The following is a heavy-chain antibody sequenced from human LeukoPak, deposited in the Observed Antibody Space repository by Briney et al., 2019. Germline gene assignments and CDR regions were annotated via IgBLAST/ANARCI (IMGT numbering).Heavy chain of an antibody. J-gene: IGHJ4*02. Sequence: GASLKSSGKASRNTFTSYDINGCAKAADQRLDWREGINLNTVRKGFEQKFQGRLTMTRDASISTAYMELSSLRSDDTAVYYCARLSQTPDYYSNGGYYYLGYWGQGTPVTVSS. V-gene: IGHV1-8*01. CDR2: INLNTVRK. D-gene: IGHD3-22*01. CDR1: RNTFTSYD. CDR3: ARLSQTPDYYSNGGYYYLGY.